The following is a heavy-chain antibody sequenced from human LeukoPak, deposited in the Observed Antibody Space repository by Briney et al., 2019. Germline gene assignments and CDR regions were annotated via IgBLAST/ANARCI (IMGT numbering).Heavy chain of an antibody. D-gene: IGHD2-15*01. CDR2: MSYDGTKK. CDR3: AKRGYCSGGRCYSFHFDY. Sequence: PGGSLRLSCAASGFTFSSHAMHWVRQAPGKGLEWVALMSYDGTKKVYADSVKGRFTISRDNSKNTLYLEMNNLRAEDTAVYYCAKRGYCSGGRCYSFHFDYWGQGTLVTVSS. V-gene: IGHV3-30*18. CDR1: GFTFSSHA. J-gene: IGHJ4*02.